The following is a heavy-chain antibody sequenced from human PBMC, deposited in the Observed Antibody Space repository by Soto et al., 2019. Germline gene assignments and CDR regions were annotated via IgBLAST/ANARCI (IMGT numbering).Heavy chain of an antibody. V-gene: IGHV5-51*01. CDR1: GYSFTSYW. D-gene: IGHD2-15*01. CDR3: ARLGPIYCSGGSCYTRPSYYFDY. CDR2: IYPGDSDT. J-gene: IGHJ4*02. Sequence: GESLKISCKGSGYSFTSYWIGWVRQMPGKGLEWMGIIYPGDSDTRYSPSFQGQVTISADKSISTAYLQWSSLKASDTAMYYCARLGPIYCSGGSCYTRPSYYFDYWGQGTLVTVSS.